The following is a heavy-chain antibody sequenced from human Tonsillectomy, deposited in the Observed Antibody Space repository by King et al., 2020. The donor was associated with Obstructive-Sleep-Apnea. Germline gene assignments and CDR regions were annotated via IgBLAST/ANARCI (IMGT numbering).Heavy chain of an antibody. V-gene: IGHV4-31*03. J-gene: IGHJ4*02. Sequence: QLQESGPGLVKPSQTLSLTCTVSGGSISSGGYYWSWIRQHPGKGLEWIGYIYYSGSTYYNPSLKSRVTILVDTSKNQFSLKLSSVTAADTAVYYCARGEQLWLDFDYWGQGTLVTVSS. D-gene: IGHD5-18*01. CDR1: GGSISSGGYY. CDR3: ARGEQLWLDFDY. CDR2: IYYSGST.